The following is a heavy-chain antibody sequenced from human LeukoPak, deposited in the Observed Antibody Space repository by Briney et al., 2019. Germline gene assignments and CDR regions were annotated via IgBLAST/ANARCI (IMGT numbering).Heavy chain of an antibody. CDR2: INPNRGGT. V-gene: IGHV1-2*02. D-gene: IGHD7-27*01. Sequence: ASVKVSCKASGYTFTAYYMHWVRQAPGQRLEWMGWINPNRGGTNYAQKFQGRVSMTWDTSISTASMELRRLRSDDTAVYYCSRGPHWDPHFDFWGQGTLVTVSS. J-gene: IGHJ4*02. CDR1: GYTFTAYY. CDR3: SRGPHWDPHFDF.